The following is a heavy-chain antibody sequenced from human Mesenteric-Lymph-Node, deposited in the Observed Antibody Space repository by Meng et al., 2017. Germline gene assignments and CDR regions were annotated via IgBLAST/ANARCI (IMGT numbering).Heavy chain of an antibody. CDR2: IWYDGSNK. CDR3: AKDLATLAD. V-gene: IGHV3-33*06. CDR1: GFTFSSYG. J-gene: IGHJ4*02. D-gene: IGHD5-12*01. Sequence: GESLKISCAASGFTFSSYGMHWVRQAPGKGLEWVAVIWYDGSNKYYADSVKGRFTISRDNSKNTLYLQMDSLRAEDTAVYYCAKDLATLADWGQGTLVTVSS.